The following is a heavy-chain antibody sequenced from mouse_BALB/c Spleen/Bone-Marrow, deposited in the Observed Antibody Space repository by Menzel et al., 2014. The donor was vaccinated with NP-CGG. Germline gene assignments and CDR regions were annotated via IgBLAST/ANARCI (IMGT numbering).Heavy chain of an antibody. CDR3: TRRKSPYAMDY. J-gene: IGHJ4*01. V-gene: IGHV1S127*01. CDR2: IDPSDSYT. Sequence: VKLMESGAELVKPGATVKMSCKASGYTFTSYWMHWVKQRPGQGLEWIGTIDPSDSYTIYNQKFKGKATLTVDTSSSTAYMQLSSPTSEDSAVYYCTRRKSPYAMDYWGQGTSVTVSS. D-gene: IGHD6-2*01. CDR1: GYTFTSYW.